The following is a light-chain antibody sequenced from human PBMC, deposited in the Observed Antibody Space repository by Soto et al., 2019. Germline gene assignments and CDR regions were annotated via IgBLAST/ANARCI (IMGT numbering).Light chain of an antibody. Sequence: EIVLTQSPATLSLSPGERATLSCRASQSVRGSLAWYQQKPGQAPRLLIYDASNRATGIPARFSGGGSGTDFTLTISSLAPEDFAVYYCQQRSNWPTFGPGTKVDIK. CDR1: QSVRGS. CDR2: DAS. V-gene: IGKV3-11*01. CDR3: QQRSNWPT. J-gene: IGKJ3*01.